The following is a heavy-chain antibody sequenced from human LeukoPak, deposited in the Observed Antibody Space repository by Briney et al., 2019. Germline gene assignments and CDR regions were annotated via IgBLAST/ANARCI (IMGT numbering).Heavy chain of an antibody. V-gene: IGHV3-11*01. Sequence: PGGSLRLSCAASGFTFSDYYMSWIRQAPGKGLEWLSYISTSGSIKHYADSVKGRFTVSRDNGNNTLYLQINSLRAEDTAVYYCARDRQWELRFDYWGQGSLVTVSS. CDR2: ISTSGSIK. CDR3: ARDRQWELRFDY. J-gene: IGHJ4*02. D-gene: IGHD1-26*01. CDR1: GFTFSDYY.